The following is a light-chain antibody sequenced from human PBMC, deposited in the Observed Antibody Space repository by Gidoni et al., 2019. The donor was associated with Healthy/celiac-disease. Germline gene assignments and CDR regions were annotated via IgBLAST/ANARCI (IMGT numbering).Light chain of an antibody. Sequence: EIVMTQSPATLSLSPGERATLSCRASQSVSSSYLSWYQQKPGQAPRLLIYGASTRATGIPARFSGSGSGTDFTLTISSLQPEDFAVYYCQQDGTFGQGTKVEIK. CDR3: QQDGT. CDR1: QSVSSSY. V-gene: IGKV3D-7*01. CDR2: GAS. J-gene: IGKJ1*01.